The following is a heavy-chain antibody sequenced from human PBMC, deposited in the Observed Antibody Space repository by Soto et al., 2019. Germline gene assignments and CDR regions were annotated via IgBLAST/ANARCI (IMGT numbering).Heavy chain of an antibody. CDR2: ISYDGSNK. D-gene: IGHD2-15*01. V-gene: IGHV3-30-3*01. CDR1: GFTFSSYA. J-gene: IGHJ6*02. Sequence: GGSLRLSCAASGFTFSSYAMHWVRQAPGKGLEWVAVISYDGSNKYYADSVKGRFTISRDNSKNTLYLQMNSLRAEDTAAYYCARERCSGGSCYYYYGMDVWGQGTTVTVSS. CDR3: ARERCSGGSCYYYYGMDV.